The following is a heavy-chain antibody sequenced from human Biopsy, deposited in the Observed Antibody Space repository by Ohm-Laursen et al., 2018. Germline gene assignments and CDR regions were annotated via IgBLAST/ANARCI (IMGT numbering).Heavy chain of an antibody. D-gene: IGHD4-23*01. CDR2: ISSSSESI. Sequence: SLRLSCAASGFTFSNFNMNWFRQAPGEGLEWVSYISSSSESIYYADSVRGRFTVSRDNAQNSMYLQMNSLRADGTAVYYCATDDYSGDSAYWGQGTLVTVSS. CDR3: ATDDYSGDSAY. V-gene: IGHV3-48*01. CDR1: GFTFSNFN. J-gene: IGHJ4*02.